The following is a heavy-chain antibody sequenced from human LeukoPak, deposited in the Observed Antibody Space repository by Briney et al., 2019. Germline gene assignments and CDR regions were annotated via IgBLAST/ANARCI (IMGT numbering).Heavy chain of an antibody. CDR1: GGSISSYY. CDR3: ARIRARYSTSPAAAARPQSEPYYFDY. J-gene: IGHJ4*02. CDR2: IYYSGST. Sequence: SETLSLTCTVSGGSISSYYWSWIRQPPGKGLEWIGYIYYSGSTNYNPSLKSRVTISVDTSKNQFSLKLSSVTAADTAVYYCARIRARYSTSPAAAARPQSEPYYFDYWGQGTLVTVSS. D-gene: IGHD6-6*01. V-gene: IGHV4-59*12.